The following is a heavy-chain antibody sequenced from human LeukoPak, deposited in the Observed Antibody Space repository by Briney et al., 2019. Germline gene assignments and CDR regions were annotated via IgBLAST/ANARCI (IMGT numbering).Heavy chain of an antibody. J-gene: IGHJ3*02. Sequence: GGSLRLSCAAAGFTFSSYSMNWVRQAPGKGLEWVSYISSSSSTIYYADSVKGRFTISRDNAKNSLYLQMNSLRAEDTAVYYCARAAAAHAFDIWGQGTMVTVSS. D-gene: IGHD6-13*01. CDR1: GFTFSSYS. CDR3: ARAAAAHAFDI. CDR2: ISSSSSTI. V-gene: IGHV3-48*04.